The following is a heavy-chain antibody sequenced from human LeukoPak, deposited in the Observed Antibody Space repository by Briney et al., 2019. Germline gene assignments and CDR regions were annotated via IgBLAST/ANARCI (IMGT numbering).Heavy chain of an antibody. CDR3: ARDLGPMFFDY. CDR1: GFTVSSNY. D-gene: IGHD3-10*02. CDR2: IYSGGST. J-gene: IGHJ4*02. V-gene: IGHV3-66*01. Sequence: GGSLRLSCAASGFTVSSNYMSWVRQAPGKGLEWVSVIYSGGSTYYADSVKGRFTISRDNSKNTLYLQMNSLRAEDTAVYYCARDLGPMFFDYWGQGTLVTVSS.